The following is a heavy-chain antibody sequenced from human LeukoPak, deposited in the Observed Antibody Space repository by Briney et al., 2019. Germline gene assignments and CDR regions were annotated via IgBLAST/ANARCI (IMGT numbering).Heavy chain of an antibody. CDR3: ARGYCGGDCYGD. CDR1: GFTFRNYW. V-gene: IGHV3-7*01. D-gene: IGHD2-21*02. CDR2: IKQDGSDR. J-gene: IGHJ1*01. Sequence: GGSLRLSCAASGFTFRNYWMSWVRQVPGTGLEWVANIKQDGSDRNYVTSVRGRFTISRDNTKSSLYLQMNSLRVEDMAVYYCARGYCGGDCYGDWGQGTQVTVSS.